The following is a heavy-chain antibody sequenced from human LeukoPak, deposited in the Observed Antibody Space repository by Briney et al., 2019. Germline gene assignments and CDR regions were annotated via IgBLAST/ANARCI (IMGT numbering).Heavy chain of an antibody. CDR2: IYTSGST. Sequence: SGTLSLTCTVSGGSISSYYWSWIRQPAGKGLEWIGRIYTSGSTNYNPSLKSRVTMSVDTSKNQFSLKLSSVTAADTAVYCCARDLQSDSDFWSGYYFDPWGQGTLVTVSS. D-gene: IGHD3-3*01. CDR1: GGSISSYY. CDR3: ARDLQSDSDFWSGYYFDP. J-gene: IGHJ5*02. V-gene: IGHV4-4*07.